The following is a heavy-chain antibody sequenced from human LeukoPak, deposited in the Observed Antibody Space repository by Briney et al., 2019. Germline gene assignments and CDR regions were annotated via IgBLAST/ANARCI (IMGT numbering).Heavy chain of an antibody. J-gene: IGHJ4*02. CDR2: ISSSGSTI. CDR3: ARDKKVVAAIEFAGYFDY. V-gene: IGHV3-11*04. CDR1: GFTFSDYY. Sequence: GGSLRLSCAASGFTFSDYYMSWIRQAPGKGLEWVSYISSSGSTIYYADSVKGRFTISRDNSKNTLYLQMNSLRAEDTAVYYCARDKKVVAAIEFAGYFDYWGQGTLVTVSS. D-gene: IGHD2-15*01.